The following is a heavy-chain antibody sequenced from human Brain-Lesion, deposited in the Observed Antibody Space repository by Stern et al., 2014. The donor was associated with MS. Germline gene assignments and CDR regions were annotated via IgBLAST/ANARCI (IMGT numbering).Heavy chain of an antibody. CDR3: ARDQRGITIFGVVTDYYYLGMDV. CDR1: GYIFTGYY. V-gene: IGHV1-2*02. CDR2: LNPKPGGT. Sequence: VQLVESGAEVKKPGASVKVSCKTSGYIFTGYYIHWVRQAPGQGLESMCWLNPKPGGTKHAKKFHGRVTMSRDTSISTAYVELSSLTSDDTAVYYCARDQRGITIFGVVTDYYYLGMDVWGQGTTVTVSS. J-gene: IGHJ6*02. D-gene: IGHD3-3*01.